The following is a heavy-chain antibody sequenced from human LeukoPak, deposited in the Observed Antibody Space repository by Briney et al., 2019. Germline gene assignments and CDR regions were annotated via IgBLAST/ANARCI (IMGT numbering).Heavy chain of an antibody. CDR2: IKEDGSEK. V-gene: IGHV3-7*03. CDR3: ARAGTAMVYGAIDY. CDR1: GLNFSSRW. Sequence: GGSLRLSCAASGLNFSSRWMNWVRQAPGQGLEWVASIKEDGSEKHYVDSVKGRFTISRDNGKNSLYLQMNSLRAEDTAVYYCARAGTAMVYGAIDYWGQGTLVTVSS. D-gene: IGHD5-18*01. J-gene: IGHJ4*02.